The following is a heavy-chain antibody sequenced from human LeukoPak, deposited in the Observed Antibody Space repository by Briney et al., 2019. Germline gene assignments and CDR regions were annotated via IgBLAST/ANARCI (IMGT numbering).Heavy chain of an antibody. J-gene: IGHJ6*02. CDR1: GGSISSGGYS. CDR3: ARADSSSTGDYYYGMDV. D-gene: IGHD6-6*01. Sequence: PSQTLSLTCAVLGGSISSGGYSWSWIRQPPGKGLEWIGYIYHSGSTYYNPSLKSRVTISVDRSKNQFSLKLSSVTAADTAVYYCARADSSSTGDYYYGMDVWGQGTTVTVSS. V-gene: IGHV4-30-2*01. CDR2: IYHSGST.